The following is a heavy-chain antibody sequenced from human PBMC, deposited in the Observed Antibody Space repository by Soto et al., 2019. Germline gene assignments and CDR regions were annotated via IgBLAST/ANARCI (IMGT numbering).Heavy chain of an antibody. D-gene: IGHD2-21*02. CDR3: ARGGAGLVTAIDS. Sequence: QVELVESGGGVVQPGRSLRLSCTASGFIFSDYGFQWVRQAPGKGLEWLTLINFAGTKKKFAESVRGRFTISRDNSEKTLYLQMNSLRGDDTAVSYCARGGAGLVTAIDSWCQGTLVTVSS. CDR2: INFAGTKK. CDR1: GFIFSDYG. V-gene: IGHV3-33*01. J-gene: IGHJ5*01.